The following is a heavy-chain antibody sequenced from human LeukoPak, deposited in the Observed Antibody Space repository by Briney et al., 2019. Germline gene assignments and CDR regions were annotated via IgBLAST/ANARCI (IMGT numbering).Heavy chain of an antibody. J-gene: IGHJ5*02. CDR1: GGSISSYY. D-gene: IGHD3-10*01. Sequence: SETLSLTCTVSGGSISSYYWSWIRQPAGKGLEWIGRIYTSGSTNYNPSLKSRVTMPVDTSKNQFSLKLSSVTAADTAVYYCARDYYGSGSYWNWFDPWGQGTLVTVSS. V-gene: IGHV4-4*07. CDR2: IYTSGST. CDR3: ARDYYGSGSYWNWFDP.